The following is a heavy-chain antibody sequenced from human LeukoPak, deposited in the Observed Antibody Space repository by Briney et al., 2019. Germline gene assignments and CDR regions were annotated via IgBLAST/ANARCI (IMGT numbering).Heavy chain of an antibody. J-gene: IGHJ4*02. D-gene: IGHD3-22*01. CDR1: GFTFSSYA. Sequence: GGSLRLSCAASGFTFSSYAMSWVRQAPGKGLEWVSAISGSGGGTYYADSVKGRFTISRDNSKNTLYLQMNSLRAEDTAVYYCAKSSGMIVVSSHFDYWGQGTLVTVSS. CDR2: ISGSGGGT. CDR3: AKSSGMIVVSSHFDY. V-gene: IGHV3-23*01.